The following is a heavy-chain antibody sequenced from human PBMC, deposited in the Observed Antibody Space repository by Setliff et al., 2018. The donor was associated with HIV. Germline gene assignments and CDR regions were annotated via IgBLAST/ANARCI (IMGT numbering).Heavy chain of an antibody. Sequence: ASVKVSCKASGYTFTNYGITWVRQAPGQGLEWMGWISAYSGNTNYAQKLLGRVTMTTDTSTSTAYMELRSLRSDDTAMYYCARGYCTNGFCQSFDFWGQGTLVTVSS. D-gene: IGHD2-8*01. CDR2: ISAYSGNT. CDR1: GYTFTNYG. V-gene: IGHV1-18*01. J-gene: IGHJ4*02. CDR3: ARGYCTNGFCQSFDF.